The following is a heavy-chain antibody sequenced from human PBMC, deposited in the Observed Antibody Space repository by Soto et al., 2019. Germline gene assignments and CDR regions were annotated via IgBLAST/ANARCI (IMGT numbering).Heavy chain of an antibody. CDR2: IYWDDTK. J-gene: IGHJ4*02. Sequence: QITLKESGPTLVRPTQTLTLTCTFSGFSLSTSAVGVNWIRQPPGKPLAWLALIYWDDTKHYSSSLRNRLTITKDTSKNQVVLTMTNMDPVDTATYYCAHGSGWLSDQWGQGTLVTVSS. CDR1: GFSLSTSAVG. CDR3: AHGSGWLSDQ. D-gene: IGHD6-19*01. V-gene: IGHV2-5*02.